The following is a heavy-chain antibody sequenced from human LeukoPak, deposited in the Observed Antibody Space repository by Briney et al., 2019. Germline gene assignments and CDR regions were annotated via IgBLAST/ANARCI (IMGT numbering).Heavy chain of an antibody. J-gene: IGHJ4*02. Sequence: GASVKVSCKASGYTFTGYYMHWVRQAPGQGLEWMGWINPNSGGTNYAQKFQGRVTITRDTSISTAYMELSRLRSDDTAVYYCARGALNEYCSGGSCYPTGPYFDYWGQGTLVTVSS. CDR1: GYTFTGYY. CDR2: INPNSGGT. V-gene: IGHV1-2*02. CDR3: ARGALNEYCSGGSCYPTGPYFDY. D-gene: IGHD2-15*01.